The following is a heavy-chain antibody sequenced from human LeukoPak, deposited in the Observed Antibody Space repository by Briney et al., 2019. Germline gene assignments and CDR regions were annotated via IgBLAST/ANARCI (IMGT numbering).Heavy chain of an antibody. D-gene: IGHD2-2*01. V-gene: IGHV1-69*13. CDR1: GGTFSSYA. CDR3: ARGRTMYCSSTSCYTTGPDY. Sequence: GASVKVSCKASGGTFSSYAISWVRQAPGQGLEWMGGIIPICGTANYAQKFQGRVTITADESTSTAYMELSSLRSEDTAVYYCARGRTMYCSSTSCYTTGPDYWGQGTLVTVSS. J-gene: IGHJ4*02. CDR2: IIPICGTA.